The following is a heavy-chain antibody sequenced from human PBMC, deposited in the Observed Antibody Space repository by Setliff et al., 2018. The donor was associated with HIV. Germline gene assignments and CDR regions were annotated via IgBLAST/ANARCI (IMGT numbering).Heavy chain of an antibody. D-gene: IGHD1-26*01. Sequence: GGSLRLSCAASGFTFSNFWMDWVRQARGKGLEWVATIKKDGSEIYYVDSVKGRFTISRDNARTSLYLEMSSLRVEDTAVYLCANLWEVGAWGQGTLVTVSS. J-gene: IGHJ5*02. V-gene: IGHV3-7*03. CDR2: IKKDGSEI. CDR3: ANLWEVGA. CDR1: GFTFSNFW.